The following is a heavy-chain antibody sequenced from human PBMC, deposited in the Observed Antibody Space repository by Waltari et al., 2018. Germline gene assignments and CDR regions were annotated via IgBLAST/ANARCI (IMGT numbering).Heavy chain of an antibody. CDR3: ARRAAIAATGPTYYMDV. D-gene: IGHD6-13*01. CDR2: IYHSGST. Sequence: QVQLQESGPGLVKPSETLFLTCAVSGYSISSGYYWGWIRQPPGKGLEWIGSIYHSGSTYYNPSLKSRVTISVDTSKNQFSLKLSSVTAADTAVYYWARRAAIAATGPTYYMDVWGKGTTVTVSS. J-gene: IGHJ6*03. CDR1: GYSISSGYY. V-gene: IGHV4-38-2*01.